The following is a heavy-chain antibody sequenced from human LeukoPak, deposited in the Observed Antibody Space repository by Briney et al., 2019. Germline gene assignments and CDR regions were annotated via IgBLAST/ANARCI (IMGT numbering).Heavy chain of an antibody. V-gene: IGHV4-4*02. D-gene: IGHD6-13*01. J-gene: IGHJ5*02. Sequence: ASETLSLTCAVSGGSISSSNWWSWVRQPPGKGLEWIGEIYHSGSTNYNPSLKSRVTISVDKSKNQFSLRLSSVTAADTAVYYCARAAAAAGPNWFDPWGQGTLVTVSS. CDR2: IYHSGST. CDR1: GGSISSSNW. CDR3: ARAAAAAGPNWFDP.